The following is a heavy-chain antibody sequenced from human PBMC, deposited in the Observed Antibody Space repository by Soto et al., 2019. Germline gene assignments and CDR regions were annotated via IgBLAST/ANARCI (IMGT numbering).Heavy chain of an antibody. CDR3: ARVRKYQRLLSHYYTMDV. D-gene: IGHD6-6*01. CDR2: IIPISGTT. CDR1: GGTFRSYS. J-gene: IGHJ6*02. Sequence: QVQLVQSGAEVMRPGSSVKVSCKASGGTFRSYSVSWVRQAPGQGLEWSGRIIPISGTTDYAQKFLGRVTITADDSTSTAYMQLTGLRSDDTAIYYCARVRKYQRLLSHYYTMDVWGQGTTVTVSS. V-gene: IGHV1-69*01.